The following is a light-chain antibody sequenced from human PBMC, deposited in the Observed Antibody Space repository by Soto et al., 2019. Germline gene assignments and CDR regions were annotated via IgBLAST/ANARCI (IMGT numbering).Light chain of an antibody. CDR3: QQYGSSPPIT. CDR1: QSVSSSY. V-gene: IGKV3-20*01. J-gene: IGKJ5*01. CDR2: GAS. Sequence: EIVLTQSPGTLSLSPGERATFSCRAIQSVSSSYLAWYQQKPGQAPRLLIYGASSRATGIPDRFSGSGSGTDFTLTISRLEPEDFAVYYCQQYGSSPPITFGQGTRLEIK.